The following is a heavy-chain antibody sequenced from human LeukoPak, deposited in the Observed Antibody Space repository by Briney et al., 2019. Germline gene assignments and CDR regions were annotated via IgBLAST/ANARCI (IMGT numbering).Heavy chain of an antibody. CDR2: ISGSGGST. Sequence: GGSLRLSCAASGFTFSSYTMSWVRQAPGKGLEWVSAISGSGGSTYYADSVKGRFTISRDNSKNTLYLQMNSLRAEDTAVYYCAKLERPPAGEAGAFDIWGQGTMVTVSS. D-gene: IGHD3-16*01. CDR1: GFTFSSYT. CDR3: AKLERPPAGEAGAFDI. V-gene: IGHV3-23*01. J-gene: IGHJ3*02.